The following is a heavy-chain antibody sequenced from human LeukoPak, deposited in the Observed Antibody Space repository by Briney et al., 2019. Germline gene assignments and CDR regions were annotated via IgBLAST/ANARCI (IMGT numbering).Heavy chain of an antibody. CDR2: IILIFGTA. Sequence: SVKVSCKASGGTFSSYAISWVRQAPGQGLEWMGGIILIFGTANYAQKFQGRVTITADESTSTAYMELSSLRSEDTAVYYCARAIGELLFRATSPDNWFDPWGQGTLVTVSS. D-gene: IGHD3-10*01. J-gene: IGHJ5*02. CDR3: ARAIGELLFRATSPDNWFDP. CDR1: GGTFSSYA. V-gene: IGHV1-69*13.